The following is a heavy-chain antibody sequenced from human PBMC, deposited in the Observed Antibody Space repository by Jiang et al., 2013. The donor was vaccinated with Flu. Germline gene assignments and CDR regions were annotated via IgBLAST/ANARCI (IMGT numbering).Heavy chain of an antibody. D-gene: IGHD5/OR15-5a*01. Sequence: GAEVKKPGASVKVSCKVSGYTLTELSMHWVRQAPGKGLEWMGGFDPEDGETIYAQKFQGRVTMTEDTSTDTAYMELSSLKRSEDTAVYYCATDVLRFYDDAFDIWGQGTMVTVSS. V-gene: IGHV1-24*01. CDR2: FDPEDGET. J-gene: IGHJ3*02. CDR3: ATDVLRFYDDAFDI. CDR1: GYTLTELS.